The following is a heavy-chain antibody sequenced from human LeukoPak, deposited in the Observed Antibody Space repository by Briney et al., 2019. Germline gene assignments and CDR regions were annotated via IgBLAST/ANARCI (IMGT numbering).Heavy chain of an antibody. CDR3: ARTRYSSSFDDY. J-gene: IGHJ4*02. V-gene: IGHV3-23*01. D-gene: IGHD6-13*01. Sequence: PGGSLRLSCAASGFTFSSYAMSWVRQAPGKELEWVSAISGSGGSTYYADSVKGRFTISRGNSKNTLYLQMNSRRDEDTAVYYCARTRYSSSFDDYWGEGTLATVSS. CDR1: GFTFSSYA. CDR2: ISGSGGST.